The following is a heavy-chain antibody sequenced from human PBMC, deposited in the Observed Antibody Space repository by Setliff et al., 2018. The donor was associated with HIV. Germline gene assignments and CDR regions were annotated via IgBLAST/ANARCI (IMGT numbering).Heavy chain of an antibody. J-gene: IGHJ4*02. CDR3: ARDGYSYGFFDY. CDR1: GFTFSSYG. Sequence: GGSLRLSCAASGFTFSSYGMHWVRQAPGKGLEWVTFIRYDGSDKYYADSVKGRFTISRDNAKNSLYLQMNSLRAEDTAVYYCARDGYSYGFFDYWGQGTLVTVSS. D-gene: IGHD5-18*01. CDR2: IRYDGSDK. V-gene: IGHV3-30*02.